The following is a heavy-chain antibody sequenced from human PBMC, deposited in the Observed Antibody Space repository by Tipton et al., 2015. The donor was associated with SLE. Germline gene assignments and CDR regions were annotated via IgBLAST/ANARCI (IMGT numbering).Heavy chain of an antibody. CDR1: GFTFSSYA. J-gene: IGHJ5*02. Sequence: SLRLSCAASGFTFSSYAMSWVRQAPGKGLEWVSAISGSGVNTYYADSVKGRFTISRDKSKNTLFLQMNSLRAEDTAVYYCAKDRGVWVRDTWLGPWGNGTLVTVTS. V-gene: IGHV3-23*01. CDR2: ISGSGVNT. D-gene: IGHD3-16*01. CDR3: AKDRGVWVRDTWLGP.